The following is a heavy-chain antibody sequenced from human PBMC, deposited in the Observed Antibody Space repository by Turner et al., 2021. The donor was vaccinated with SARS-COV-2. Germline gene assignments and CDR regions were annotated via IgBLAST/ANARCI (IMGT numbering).Heavy chain of an antibody. CDR3: AKGRFGYSYGSYFDY. CDR2: ITGSSGYI. J-gene: IGHJ4*02. CDR1: GFTFSSYS. Sequence: EVQLVESGGGLVKPGGSLRLSCSASGFTFSSYSMNWVRQAPGKGLEWVSSITGSSGYIYYADSVKGRFTISRDNAKTSLYLQMNSLRAEDTAVYYCAKGRFGYSYGSYFDYWGQGTLVTVSS. D-gene: IGHD5-18*01. V-gene: IGHV3-21*01.